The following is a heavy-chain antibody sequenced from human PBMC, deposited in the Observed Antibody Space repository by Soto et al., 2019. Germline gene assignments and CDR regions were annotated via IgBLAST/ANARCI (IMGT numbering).Heavy chain of an antibody. D-gene: IGHD2-8*01. J-gene: IGHJ6*02. V-gene: IGHV4-39*02. Sequence: SETLSLTCTVSGGSISSSSYYWGWIRQPPGKGLEWIGSIYYSGSTYYNPSLKSRVTISVDTSKNQFSLKLSSVTAADTAVYYCARELQGVDRPQRGYYGMDVWGQGTTVTVSS. CDR1: GGSISSSSYY. CDR3: ARELQGVDRPQRGYYGMDV. CDR2: IYYSGST.